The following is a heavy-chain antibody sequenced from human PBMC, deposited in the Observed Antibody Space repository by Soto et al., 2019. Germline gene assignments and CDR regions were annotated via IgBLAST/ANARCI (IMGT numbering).Heavy chain of an antibody. CDR2: IYYSGST. D-gene: IGHD6-6*01. CDR3: ARERPDGARLDP. J-gene: IGHJ5*02. CDR1: GGSISSGDYY. V-gene: IGHV4-30-4*01. Sequence: QVQLQESGPGLVKPSQTLSLTCTVSGGSISSGDYYWSWIRQPPGKGLEWIGYIYYSGSTYYNPFLKTRVTISVDTSKNQCSLKLSSVTAADTAVYYCARERPDGARLDPWGQGTLVTVSS.